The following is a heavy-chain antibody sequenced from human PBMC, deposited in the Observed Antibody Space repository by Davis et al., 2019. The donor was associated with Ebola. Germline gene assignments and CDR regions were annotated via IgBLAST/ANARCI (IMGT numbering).Heavy chain of an antibody. V-gene: IGHV3-30*03. CDR3: ATGAGSSSSWYVDPHYYDFYGMDV. Sequence: GESLKISCATSGFTFSHYDMHWVRQAPGKGLDWVAVISYDGTSKYYADSVKGRFTISRDNSKSTLFLQMNSLRPEDTAVYYCATGAGSSSSWYVDPHYYDFYGMDVWGQGTTVTVSS. CDR1: GFTFSHYD. D-gene: IGHD6-13*01. CDR2: ISYDGTSK. J-gene: IGHJ6*02.